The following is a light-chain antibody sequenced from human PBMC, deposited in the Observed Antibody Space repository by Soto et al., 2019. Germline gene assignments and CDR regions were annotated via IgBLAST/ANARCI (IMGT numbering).Light chain of an antibody. J-gene: IGLJ1*01. CDR3: SSYTTTDPYV. Sequence: QSALTQPASVSGSPGQSITISCTGTSSDVGAYDYVSWYQQHPGKAPKYLIYEVSNRPSRVSDRFSGSKSGTTASLTISGLQAEDEADYYCSSYTTTDPYVFGTGTKVTVL. V-gene: IGLV2-14*01. CDR1: SSDVGAYDY. CDR2: EVS.